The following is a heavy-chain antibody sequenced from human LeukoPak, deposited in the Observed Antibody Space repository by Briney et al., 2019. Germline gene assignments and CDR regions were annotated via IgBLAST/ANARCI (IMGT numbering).Heavy chain of an antibody. CDR3: ARAKSVDIVATIRAYYYYYMDV. Sequence: PSETLSLTCTVSGGSISSSSYYWGWIRQPPGKGLEWIGSIYYSGSTYYNPSLKSRVTISVDTSKNQFSLKLSSVTAADTAVYYCARAKSVDIVATIRAYYYYYMDVWGKGTTVTVSS. D-gene: IGHD5-12*01. CDR1: GGSISSSSYY. CDR2: IYYSGST. V-gene: IGHV4-39*07. J-gene: IGHJ6*03.